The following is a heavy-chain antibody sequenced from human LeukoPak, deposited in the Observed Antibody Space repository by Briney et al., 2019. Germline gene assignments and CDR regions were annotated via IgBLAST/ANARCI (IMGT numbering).Heavy chain of an antibody. Sequence: PGGSLRLSCVVSGSTFSSYAMTWVRQAPGKGLEWVSAISGSGGSTYCADSVKGRFTISRDNSKNTLYVQMNSLRAEDTAVYYCAKAVVAAGDSLYFDYWGQGTLVTVSS. V-gene: IGHV3-23*01. CDR1: GSTFSSYA. CDR2: ISGSGGST. D-gene: IGHD2-15*01. CDR3: AKAVVAAGDSLYFDY. J-gene: IGHJ4*02.